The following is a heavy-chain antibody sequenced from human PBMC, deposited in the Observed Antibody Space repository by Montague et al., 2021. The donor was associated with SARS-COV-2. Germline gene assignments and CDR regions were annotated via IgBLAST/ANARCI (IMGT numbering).Heavy chain of an antibody. CDR3: ARHQGYYDFWSGYYYYMDV. J-gene: IGHJ6*03. CDR1: GYSFTSYW. CDR2: IYPGDSDT. V-gene: IGHV5-51*01. Sequence: QSGAEVKKPGESLKISCKGPGYSFTSYWIGWVRQMPGKGLEWMGIIYPGDSDTRYSPSFQGQVTISADKSISTAYLQWSSLKASDTAMYYCARHQGYYDFWSGYYYYMDVWGKGTTVTVSS. D-gene: IGHD3-3*01.